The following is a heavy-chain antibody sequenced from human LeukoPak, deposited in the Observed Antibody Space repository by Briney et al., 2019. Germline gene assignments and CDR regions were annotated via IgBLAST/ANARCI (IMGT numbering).Heavy chain of an antibody. Sequence: GGSLRLSCAASGFSFSSYNMNWVRQTPGKGLEWVSSITSSSTYTFYADSVKGRFTISRDNARNSLYLQMNSLRAEDTAVCYCARGDSSGWDEYFQHWGQGTLVTVSS. V-gene: IGHV3-21*01. D-gene: IGHD6-19*01. J-gene: IGHJ1*01. CDR1: GFSFSSYN. CDR2: ITSSSTYT. CDR3: ARGDSSGWDEYFQH.